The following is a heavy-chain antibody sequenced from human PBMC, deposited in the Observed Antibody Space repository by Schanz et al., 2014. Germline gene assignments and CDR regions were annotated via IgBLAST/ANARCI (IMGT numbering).Heavy chain of an antibody. CDR1: GFTFSNYW. V-gene: IGHV3-74*01. CDR3: AKSEAFDN. CDR2: INGDGSKT. J-gene: IGHJ3*02. Sequence: EVQLVESGGGLVQPGGSLRLSCAASGFTFSNYWMHWVRQAPGKGLVWVSRINGDGSKTAYADSVKGRYTISRDNAKNTLYLQTNRLRAEDAAVYYCAKSEAFDNWGQGTLVTVSS.